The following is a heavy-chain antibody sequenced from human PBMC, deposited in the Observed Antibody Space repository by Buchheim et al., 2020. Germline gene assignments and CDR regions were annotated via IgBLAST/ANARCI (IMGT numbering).Heavy chain of an antibody. J-gene: IGHJ6*02. CDR3: ARHPLGARDYSYGMDV. V-gene: IGHV5-10-1*01. Sequence: EVQLVQSGAEVKKPGESLRISCKGSGYTFTNYWISWLRQMPGKGLEWMGRFDLSDSYTNYSPSFQGHVTISGDKSINTAYLQWSSLRASDTAIYYWARHPLGARDYSYGMDVWGQGTT. D-gene: IGHD3-16*01. CDR2: FDLSDSYT. CDR1: GYTFTNYW.